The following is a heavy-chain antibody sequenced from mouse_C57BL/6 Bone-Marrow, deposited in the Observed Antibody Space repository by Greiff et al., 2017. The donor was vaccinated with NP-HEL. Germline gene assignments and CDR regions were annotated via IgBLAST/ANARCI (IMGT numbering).Heavy chain of an antibody. V-gene: IGHV1-55*01. Sequence: VQLQQSGTELVKPGTSVKLSCKSSGYTFTSYWMHWVKQRPGQGLEWIGDIYPGSGSTNYNEKFKSKATLTVDTSSSTAYMQLSSLTSEDSAVYYCARGRIYYDYCLDYWGQGTTLTVSS. CDR3: ARGRIYYDYCLDY. J-gene: IGHJ2*01. CDR1: GYTFTSYW. D-gene: IGHD2-4*01. CDR2: IYPGSGST.